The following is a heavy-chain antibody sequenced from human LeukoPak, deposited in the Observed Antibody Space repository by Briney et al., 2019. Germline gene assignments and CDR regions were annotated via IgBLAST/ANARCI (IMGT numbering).Heavy chain of an antibody. J-gene: IGHJ3*02. CDR1: GFTFSNYA. CDR3: VKDAIGGNGVYDGFDI. CDR2: IGGGGFPT. Sequence: GGSLRLSCAASGFTFSNYAMNWVRQAPGRGLEWVSHIGGGGFPTSYADSVKGRFTISRDNSKVTMYLQMDSLRAEDTAVYFCVKDAIGGNGVYDGFDIWGQGTLVTVSS. V-gene: IGHV3-23*01. D-gene: IGHD2-8*01.